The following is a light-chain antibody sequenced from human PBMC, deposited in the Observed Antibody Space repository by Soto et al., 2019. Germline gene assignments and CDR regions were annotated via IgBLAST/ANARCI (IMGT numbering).Light chain of an antibody. V-gene: IGLV1-40*01. CDR3: QSYDSSLSGSKDVV. CDR2: GNS. Sequence: QSVLTQPPSVSGAPGQRVTISCTGSSSNIGAGYDVHWYQQLPGTAPKLLIYGNSNRPSGVPDRFSGSKSGTSASLAITGLQAEDEADYYGQSYDSSLSGSKDVVFGGGTKLTVL. CDR1: SSNIGAGYD. J-gene: IGLJ2*01.